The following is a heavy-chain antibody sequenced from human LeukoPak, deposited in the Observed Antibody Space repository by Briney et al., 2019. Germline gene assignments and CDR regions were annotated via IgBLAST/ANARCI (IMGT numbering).Heavy chain of an antibody. CDR1: GINFHDHA. J-gene: IGHJ4*02. CDR2: IHWNVDTT. D-gene: IGHD6-19*01. Sequence: GGSLRLSCAASGINFHDHAMSWFRQAPGKGPEWVSTIHWNVDTTTYADSVKGRFTISRDNAKSSLYPQMSSLRAEDTAFYYCARDRVAMAGKAYFDYWGQGTLVTVSS. CDR3: ARDRVAMAGKAYFDY. V-gene: IGHV3-20*04.